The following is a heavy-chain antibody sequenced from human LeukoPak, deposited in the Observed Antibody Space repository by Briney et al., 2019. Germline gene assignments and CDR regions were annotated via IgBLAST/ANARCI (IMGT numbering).Heavy chain of an antibody. CDR2: ISTYNGNT. D-gene: IGHD6-13*01. CDR1: GYTFTSYG. V-gene: IGHV1-18*01. Sequence: ASVKVSCKASGYTFTSYGISWVRQAPGQGLEWMGWISTYNGNTKYAQKLQGRVTMTTDTSTRTAYMELRSLRSDDTAVYYCARLEQQLIQDPFDYWGQGTLVTVSS. J-gene: IGHJ4*02. CDR3: ARLEQQLIQDPFDY.